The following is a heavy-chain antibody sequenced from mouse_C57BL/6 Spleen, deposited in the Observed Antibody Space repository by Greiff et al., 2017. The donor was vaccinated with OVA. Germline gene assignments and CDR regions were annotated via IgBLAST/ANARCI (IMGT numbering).Heavy chain of an antibody. Sequence: EVKLLESGPGLVKPSQSLSLTCSVTGYSITSGYYWNWIRQFPGNKLEWMGYISYDGSNNYNPSLKNRISITRDTSTNQFFLKLNSVTTEDTATYYCARDGYYWFAYWGLGTLVTVSA. CDR3: ARDGYYWFAY. D-gene: IGHD2-3*01. CDR1: GYSITSGYY. V-gene: IGHV3-6*01. CDR2: ISYDGSN. J-gene: IGHJ3*01.